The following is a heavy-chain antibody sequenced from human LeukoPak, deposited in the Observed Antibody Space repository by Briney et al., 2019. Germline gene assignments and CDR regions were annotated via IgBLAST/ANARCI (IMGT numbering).Heavy chain of an antibody. CDR3: AREGASYCSGGSCYNFDY. Sequence: PGGSLRLSCAASGFTFSSYEMNWVRQAPGKGLEWVSAISGSGGSTYYADSVKGRFTISRDNSKNTLYLQMNSLRAEDTAVYYCAREGASYCSGGSCYNFDYWGQGTLVTVSS. D-gene: IGHD2-15*01. CDR2: ISGSGGST. CDR1: GFTFSSYE. J-gene: IGHJ4*02. V-gene: IGHV3-23*01.